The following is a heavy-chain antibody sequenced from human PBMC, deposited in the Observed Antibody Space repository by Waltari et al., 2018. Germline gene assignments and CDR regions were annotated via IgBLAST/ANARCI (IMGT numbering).Heavy chain of an antibody. Sequence: QVNLEQSGAEVKKVGSSVKVSCKASRDIFTTSAINWIRQAPGQRLEWMGGIIPVLGSQNHALKFRARVTIAADESTSTVYMELTGLSFEDTAVYYCARCDDTSGFRCDSWGQGTLVTVSS. CDR3: ARCDDTSGFRCDS. CDR1: RDIFTTSA. V-gene: IGHV1-69*11. D-gene: IGHD3-22*01. CDR2: IIPVLGSQ. J-gene: IGHJ4*02.